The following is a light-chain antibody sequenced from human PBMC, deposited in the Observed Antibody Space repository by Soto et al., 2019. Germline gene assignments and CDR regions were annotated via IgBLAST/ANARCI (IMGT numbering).Light chain of an antibody. V-gene: IGLV1-40*01. CDR1: SSNIGATYD. Sequence: QSVLTQPPSVSGAPGQRVTISCTGSSSNIGATYDVHWYQHLPGTAPKLLIYGNTNRPSGVPDRFSGSKSGTSASLAITGLQAEDETDYYCHSYDSSLSTWVFGGGTKLTVL. CDR2: GNT. CDR3: HSYDSSLSTWV. J-gene: IGLJ3*02.